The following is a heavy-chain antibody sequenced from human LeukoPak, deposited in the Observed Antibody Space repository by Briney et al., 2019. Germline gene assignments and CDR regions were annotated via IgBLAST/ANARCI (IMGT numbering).Heavy chain of an antibody. D-gene: IGHD2-2*01. CDR2: INPSGGST. Sequence: VASVKVSCKASGYTFTSYYMHWVRQAPGQGLEWMGVINPSGGSTSYAQKFQGRVTMTRDTSTSTLYMELMSLTSEDTAVYYCARQHDSSTSCYFYWGQGTLVTVSS. J-gene: IGHJ4*02. CDR3: ARQHDSSTSCYFY. CDR1: GYTFTSYY. V-gene: IGHV1-46*01.